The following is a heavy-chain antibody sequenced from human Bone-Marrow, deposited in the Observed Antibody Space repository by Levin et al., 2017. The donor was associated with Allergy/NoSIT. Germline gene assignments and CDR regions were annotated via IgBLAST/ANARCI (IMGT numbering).Heavy chain of an antibody. J-gene: IGHJ2*01. CDR3: ARDVGQELVFHWYFDL. CDR2: ISGRGGST. D-gene: IGHD6-13*01. V-gene: IGHV3-23*01. Sequence: GESLKISCIASGFSFTNHAVSWVRQAPGKGLEWVSGISGRGGSTYYADSVKGRFSISRDNSENTMFLQMNSVRAEDTAVYYCARDVGQELVFHWYFDLWGRGTLVTVSS. CDR1: GFSFTNHA.